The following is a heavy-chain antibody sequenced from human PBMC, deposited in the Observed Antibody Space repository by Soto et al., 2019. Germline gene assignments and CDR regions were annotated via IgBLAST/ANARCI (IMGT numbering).Heavy chain of an antibody. V-gene: IGHV1-69*13. D-gene: IGHD2-15*01. CDR2: IIPIFGTA. J-gene: IGHJ4*02. CDR3: ARVSPEGCSGGSCYHLYFDY. CDR1: GGTFSSYA. Sequence: GASVKVSCKASGGTFSSYAISWVRQAPGQGLEWMGGIIPIFGTANYAQKFQGRVTITADESTSTAYMELSSLRSEDTAVYYCARVSPEGCSGGSCYHLYFDYWGQGTLVTVSS.